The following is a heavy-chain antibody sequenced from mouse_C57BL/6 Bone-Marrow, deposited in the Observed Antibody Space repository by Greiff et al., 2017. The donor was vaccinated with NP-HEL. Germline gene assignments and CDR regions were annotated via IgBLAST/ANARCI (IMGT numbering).Heavy chain of an antibody. Sequence: ESGPGILQPSQTLSLTCSFSGFSLSTFGMGVGWIRQPSGKGLEWLAHIWWDDDKYYNPALKSRLTISKDTSKNQVFLKIANVDTADTAPYYCARIGHYYGSSYPFAYWGQGTLVTVSA. CDR2: IWWDDDK. D-gene: IGHD1-1*01. CDR1: GFSLSTFGMG. CDR3: ARIGHYYGSSYPFAY. J-gene: IGHJ3*01. V-gene: IGHV8-8*01.